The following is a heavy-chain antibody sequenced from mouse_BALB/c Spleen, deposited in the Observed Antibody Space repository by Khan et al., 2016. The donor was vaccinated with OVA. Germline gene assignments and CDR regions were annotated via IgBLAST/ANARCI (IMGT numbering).Heavy chain of an antibody. CDR3: SRPPYFSYSLDH. V-gene: IGHV9-3-1*01. Sequence: VVESGPEMKKPGETVKISCKASGYTFTNYGMNWVKQSPGKALKWMGWINTFTGEPTYADDFKGRFAFSLETSASTDSLQINNLKNEETATYFCSRPPYFSYSLDHWGQGTSVTVSS. J-gene: IGHJ4*01. CDR1: GYTFTNYG. CDR2: INTFTGEP. D-gene: IGHD2-12*01.